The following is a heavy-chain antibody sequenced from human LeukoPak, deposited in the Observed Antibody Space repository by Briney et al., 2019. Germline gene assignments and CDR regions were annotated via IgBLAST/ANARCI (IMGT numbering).Heavy chain of an antibody. J-gene: IGHJ5*02. D-gene: IGHD2-15*01. CDR3: ARPLSLGYCSGGSCYGRGAWFDR. CDR1: GGSISSSNW. CDR2: IYHSGST. Sequence: PSETLSLTCAVSGGSISSSNWWSWVRQPPGKGLEWIGQIYHSGSTNYNPSLKSRVTISVDESKNQFSLKLRSVTAADTAVYYCARPLSLGYCSGGSCYGRGAWFDRWGQGTLVTVSS. V-gene: IGHV4-4*02.